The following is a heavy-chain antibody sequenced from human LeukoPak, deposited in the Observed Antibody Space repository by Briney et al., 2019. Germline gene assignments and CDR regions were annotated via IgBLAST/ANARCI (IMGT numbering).Heavy chain of an antibody. CDR2: ISYSGST. V-gene: IGHV4-39*02. J-gene: IGHJ6*02. D-gene: IGHD6-19*01. CDR1: GGSISNSNYC. CDR3: AREQQWLVWGMDV. Sequence: SSETLSLTCTVSGGSISNSNYCWGWIRQPPGKGLEWIGSISYSGSTYYNPSLKSRVSISVDTSKNQFSLKLSSVTAADTAVYYCAREQQWLVWGMDVWGQGSTVTVSS.